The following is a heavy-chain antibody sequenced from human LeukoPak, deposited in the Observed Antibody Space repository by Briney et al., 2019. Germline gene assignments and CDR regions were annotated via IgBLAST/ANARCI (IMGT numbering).Heavy chain of an antibody. V-gene: IGHV4-30-4*08. CDR3: ARLNYYDSSGYYH. D-gene: IGHD3-22*01. Sequence: SQTLSLTCTVSGGSISSGDYYCSWIRQPPGKGLEWIGYIYYSGSTYYNPSLKSRVTISVDTSKNQFSLKLSSVTATDTAVYYCARLNYYDSSGYYHWGQGTLVTVSS. CDR2: IYYSGST. J-gene: IGHJ5*02. CDR1: GGSISSGDYY.